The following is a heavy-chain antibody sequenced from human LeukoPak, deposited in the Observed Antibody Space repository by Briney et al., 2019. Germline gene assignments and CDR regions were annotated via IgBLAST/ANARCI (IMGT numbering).Heavy chain of an antibody. CDR1: GYTFTGYY. J-gene: IGHJ6*03. D-gene: IGHD5-18*01. CDR2: INPNSGGT. V-gene: IGHV1-2*02. CDR3: ARGGYSYGLGALYYYYMDV. Sequence: ASVKVSCKASGYTFTGYYMHWVRQAPGQGLEWMGWINPNSGGTNYAQKFQGRVTMTRDTSTSTVYMELSSLRSEDTAVYYCARGGYSYGLGALYYYYMDVWGKGTTVTVSS.